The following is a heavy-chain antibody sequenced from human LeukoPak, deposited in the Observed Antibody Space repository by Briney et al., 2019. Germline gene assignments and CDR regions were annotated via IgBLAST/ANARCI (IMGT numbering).Heavy chain of an antibody. J-gene: IGHJ5*02. V-gene: IGHV1-3*01. Sequence: ASVKVSRTASGYTFTSYAMHWVRQAPGQRLEWMGWINAGNGNTKYSQKFQGRVTITRDTSASTAYMELSSLRSEDTAVYYCARGGQWLMYNWFDPWGQGTLVTVSS. CDR3: ARGGQWLMYNWFDP. CDR2: INAGNGNT. D-gene: IGHD6-19*01. CDR1: GYTFTSYA.